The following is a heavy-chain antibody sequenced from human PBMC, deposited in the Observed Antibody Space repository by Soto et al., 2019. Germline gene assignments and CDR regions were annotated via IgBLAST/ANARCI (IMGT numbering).Heavy chain of an antibody. D-gene: IGHD2-21*02. CDR2: SNPKSGGT. J-gene: IGHJ4*02. V-gene: IGHV1-2*02. Sequence: ASVPVSCLPSLCTFTDYYVHWVRQAPGQGLAWMGWSNPKSGGTNYAQSLQGRVTMTRDTSITTAYMELSRLRSDDTAVYYCARQLAYCGGDCYTDPIDYWGQGTLVTVSS. CDR3: ARQLAYCGGDCYTDPIDY. CDR1: LCTFTDYY.